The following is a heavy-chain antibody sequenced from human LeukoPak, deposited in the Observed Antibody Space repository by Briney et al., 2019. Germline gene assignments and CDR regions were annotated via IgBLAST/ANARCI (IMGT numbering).Heavy chain of an antibody. CDR3: ARLMATTDHDAFDI. J-gene: IGHJ3*02. CDR1: GFTFSSYE. CDR2: ISSSGSTI. D-gene: IGHD5-24*01. V-gene: IGHV3-48*03. Sequence: GGSLRLSCAASGFTFSSYEMNWVRQAPGKGLEWVSYISSSGSTIYYADSVKGRFTISRDNAKNSLYLQMNSLRAEDTAVYYCARLMATTDHDAFDIWGQGTMVAVSS.